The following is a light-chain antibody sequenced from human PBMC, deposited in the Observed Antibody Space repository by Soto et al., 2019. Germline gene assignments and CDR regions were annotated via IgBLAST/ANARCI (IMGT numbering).Light chain of an antibody. CDR2: GAS. CDR1: QTIGKNY. J-gene: IGKJ5*01. Sequence: IVLTQSPGTLSFSPVQRATLSLGSSQTIGKNYLAWYQQKPGQAPRLLIYGASSRATGISDSFSGSGSGTDFTLTISRLEPEHFAVYYCQQYAASPITFGQGTRLEI. V-gene: IGKV3-20*01. CDR3: QQYAASPIT.